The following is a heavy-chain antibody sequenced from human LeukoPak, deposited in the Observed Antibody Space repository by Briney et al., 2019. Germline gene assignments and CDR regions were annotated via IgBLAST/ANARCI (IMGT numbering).Heavy chain of an antibody. J-gene: IGHJ4*02. Sequence: PGGSLRLSCAASGFTFSSYNMNWVRQAPGKGLEWVSSITSGSNYIYYADSVKGRFTISRDNAKNSLYLQMNSLRAEDTTVNYCARDCWDYGSGSYCGIDYWGQGTLVTVSS. CDR1: GFTFSSYN. D-gene: IGHD3-10*01. V-gene: IGHV3-21*03. CDR3: ARDCWDYGSGSYCGIDY. CDR2: ITSGSNYI.